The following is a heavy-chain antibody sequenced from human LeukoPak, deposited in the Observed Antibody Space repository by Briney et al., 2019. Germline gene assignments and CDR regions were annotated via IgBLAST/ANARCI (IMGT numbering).Heavy chain of an antibody. Sequence: PGGSLRLSCAASEFTFSSYSMNWVRQAPGKGLEWVSSISSSSSYIYYADSVKGRFTISRDNAKNSLYLQMNSLRAEDTAVYYCARGMIVPRGFDYWGQGTLVTVSS. CDR2: ISSSSSYI. D-gene: IGHD3-22*01. J-gene: IGHJ4*02. V-gene: IGHV3-21*01. CDR1: EFTFSSYS. CDR3: ARGMIVPRGFDY.